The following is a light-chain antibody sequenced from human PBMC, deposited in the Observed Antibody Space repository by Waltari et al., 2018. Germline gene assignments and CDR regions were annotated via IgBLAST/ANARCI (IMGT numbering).Light chain of an antibody. Sequence: QSILTQPPSVSGAPGQKVPISCTGSSSNIGAGYVVHWYQQLPGAAPKLILYGNNIRPSGVPDRFSGSKSGTSASLDITGLQTEDEADYYCQSYDSSLSDSGVFGGGTKVTVL. CDR2: GNN. J-gene: IGLJ3*02. CDR3: QSYDSSLSDSGV. CDR1: SSNIGAGYV. V-gene: IGLV1-40*01.